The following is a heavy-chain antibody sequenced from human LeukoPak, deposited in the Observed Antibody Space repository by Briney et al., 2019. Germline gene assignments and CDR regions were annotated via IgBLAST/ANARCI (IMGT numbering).Heavy chain of an antibody. CDR2: ISRSSNYI. D-gene: IGHD5-24*01. CDR3: ARATNYWHTLIEF. V-gene: IGHV3-21*01. CDR1: GFTFTTYD. Sequence: PGGSLRLSCSASGFTFTTYDMTWVRQAPGEGLEWVSTISRSSNYIYYADSVKGRFTISRDNAKNSPYLQMNSLRAEDTAVYYCARATNYWHTLIEFWGQGTLVTVSS. J-gene: IGHJ4*02.